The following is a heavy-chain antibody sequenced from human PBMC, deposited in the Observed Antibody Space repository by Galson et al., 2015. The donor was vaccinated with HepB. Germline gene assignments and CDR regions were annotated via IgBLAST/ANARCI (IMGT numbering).Heavy chain of an antibody. J-gene: IGHJ4*02. CDR2: INSDGSST. D-gene: IGHD6-19*01. CDR1: GFTFSSYW. Sequence: LRLSCAASGFTFSSYWMHWVRQAPGKGLVWVSRINSDGSSTSYADSVKGRFTISRDNAKNTLYLQMNSLRAEDTAVYYCARDLRSSGWLPPDYFDYWGQGTLVTVSS. V-gene: IGHV3-74*01. CDR3: ARDLRSSGWLPPDYFDY.